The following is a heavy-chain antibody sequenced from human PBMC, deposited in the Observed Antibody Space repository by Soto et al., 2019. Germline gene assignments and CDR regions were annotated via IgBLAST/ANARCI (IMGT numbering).Heavy chain of an antibody. CDR1: GYTFTSYG. D-gene: IGHD2-15*01. CDR3: ARVTGYCSGGSCSWWFDP. Sequence: ASVKVSCKGSGYTFTSYGISWVRQAPGQGLEWMGWISAYNGNTNYAQKLQGRVTMTTDTSTSTAYMELRSLRSDNTAVYYCARVTGYCSGGSCSWWFDPWGQGTLVTVSS. V-gene: IGHV1-18*01. J-gene: IGHJ5*02. CDR2: ISAYNGNT.